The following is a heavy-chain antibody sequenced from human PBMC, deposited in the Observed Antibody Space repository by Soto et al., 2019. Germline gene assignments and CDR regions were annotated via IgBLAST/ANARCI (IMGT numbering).Heavy chain of an antibody. CDR1: GFTVSSNY. V-gene: IGHV3-66*04. Sequence: PGGSLRLSCAASGFTVSSNYMSWVRQAPGKGLEWVSVIYSGGSTYYADSVKGRFTISRDNSKNTLYLQMNSLRAEDTAVYYCARRVREQLVRYYYYYMDVWGKGTTVTVSS. CDR3: ARRVREQLVRYYYYYMDV. J-gene: IGHJ6*03. D-gene: IGHD6-6*01. CDR2: IYSGGST.